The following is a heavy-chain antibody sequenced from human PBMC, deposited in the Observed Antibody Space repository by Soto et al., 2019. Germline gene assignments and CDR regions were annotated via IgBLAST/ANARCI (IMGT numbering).Heavy chain of an antibody. V-gene: IGHV3-30-3*01. J-gene: IGHJ6*02. Sequence: PGGSLRLSCAASGFTFSSYAMHWVRQAPGKGLEWVAVISYDGSNKYYADSVKGRFTISRDNSKNTLYLQMNSLRAEDTAVYYCAREDILTGLTTYYYYYGMDVWGQGTTVTVSS. CDR1: GFTFSSYA. CDR3: AREDILTGLTTYYYYYGMDV. D-gene: IGHD3-9*01. CDR2: ISYDGSNK.